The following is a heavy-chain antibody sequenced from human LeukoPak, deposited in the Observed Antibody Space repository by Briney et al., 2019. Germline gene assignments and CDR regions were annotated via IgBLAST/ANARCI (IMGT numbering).Heavy chain of an antibody. D-gene: IGHD1-14*01. CDR3: ARETGWYYMDV. CDR2: MYTTGST. CDR1: GGSISSYY. V-gene: IGHV4-4*07. J-gene: IGHJ6*03. Sequence: SETLSLTCSVSGGSISSYYWSWIRQPAGKGLEWIGRMYTTGSTNYNPTLASRVNMSIDTSKNQFSLRLNSVTAADAAVYYCARETGWYYMDVWGKGTTVTVSS.